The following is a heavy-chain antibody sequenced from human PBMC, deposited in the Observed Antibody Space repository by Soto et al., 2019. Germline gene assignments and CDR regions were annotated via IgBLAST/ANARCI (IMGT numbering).Heavy chain of an antibody. CDR1: GGSISSYY. D-gene: IGHD4-17*01. CDR2: IYYSGST. CDR3: ARAETTVVTPDWFDP. Sequence: SETLSLTCTVSGGSISSYYWSWTRQPPGKGLEWIGYIYYSGSTNYNPSLKSRVTISVDTSKNQFSLKLSSVTAADTAVYYCARAETTVVTPDWFDPWGQGTLVTVS. V-gene: IGHV4-59*01. J-gene: IGHJ5*02.